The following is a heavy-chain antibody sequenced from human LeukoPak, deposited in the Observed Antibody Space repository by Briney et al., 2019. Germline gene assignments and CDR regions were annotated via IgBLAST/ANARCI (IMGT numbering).Heavy chain of an antibody. CDR2: IYYSGST. D-gene: IGHD6-13*01. V-gene: IGHV4-31*03. J-gene: IGHJ4*02. Sequence: PSQTLSLTCTVSGGSISSGGYYWSWIRQHPGKGLEWIGYIYYSGSTYYNPSLKSRVTISVDTSKSQFSLKLSSVTAADTAVYYCARAAWGGSSSWYPLDYWGQGTLVTVFS. CDR3: ARAAWGGSSSWYPLDY. CDR1: GGSISSGGYY.